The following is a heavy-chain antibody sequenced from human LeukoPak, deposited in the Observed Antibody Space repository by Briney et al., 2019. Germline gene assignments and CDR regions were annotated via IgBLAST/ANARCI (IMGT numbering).Heavy chain of an antibody. Sequence: GASVTVSCKVSGYTLTELSMHWVRQAPGKGLEWMGGFDPEDGETIYAQKFQGRVTMTEDTSTDTAYMELSSLRSEDTAVYYCATLIGSNSYYYGSGSSSGDYWGQGTLVTVSS. CDR1: GYTLTELS. D-gene: IGHD3-10*01. CDR2: FDPEDGET. J-gene: IGHJ4*02. CDR3: ATLIGSNSYYYGSGSSSGDY. V-gene: IGHV1-24*01.